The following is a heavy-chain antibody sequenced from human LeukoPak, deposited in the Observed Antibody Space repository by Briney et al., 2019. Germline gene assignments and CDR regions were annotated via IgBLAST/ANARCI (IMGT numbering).Heavy chain of an antibody. V-gene: IGHV4-59*01. Sequence: SETLSLTCTVSGGSISSYYWSWIRQPPGKGLEWIGYMFYSGSTNYNPSLKSRVTISVDTSKNQFSLKLSSVTAADTAVYYCARARKWEPSYWGQGTLVTVSS. D-gene: IGHD1-26*01. J-gene: IGHJ4*02. CDR2: MFYSGST. CDR1: GGSISSYY. CDR3: ARARKWEPSY.